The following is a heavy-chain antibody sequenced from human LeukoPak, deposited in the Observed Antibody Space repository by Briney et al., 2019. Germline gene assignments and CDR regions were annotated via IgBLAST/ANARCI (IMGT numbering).Heavy chain of an antibody. CDR3: ASHGEYIASSYRHFDH. D-gene: IGHD6-6*01. CDR1: EHSLSNNW. J-gene: IGHJ4*02. V-gene: IGHV3-7*01. Sequence: PGGPLRLSCAASEHSLSNNWTSWVGRAPGKGREWVAKIKQDGREKDYVDSVKGRFTISRHNAKHSLYLQLNNLRAEDTAMYYCASHGEYIASSYRHFDHGGQGTLVTVSS. CDR2: IKQDGREK.